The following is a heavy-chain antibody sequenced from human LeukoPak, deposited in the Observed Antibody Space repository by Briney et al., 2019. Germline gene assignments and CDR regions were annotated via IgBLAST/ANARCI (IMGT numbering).Heavy chain of an antibody. CDR3: AKDQKTRGYDILTGSLNWFDP. D-gene: IGHD3-9*01. Sequence: GGSLRLSCAASGFNFDDFGMSWVRQAPGKGLEWVSAISGSGGSTYYADSVKGRFTISRDNSKNTLYLQMNSLRAEDTAVYYCAKDQKTRGYDILTGSLNWFDPWGQGTLVTVSS. CDR2: ISGSGGST. J-gene: IGHJ5*02. V-gene: IGHV3-23*01. CDR1: GFNFDDFG.